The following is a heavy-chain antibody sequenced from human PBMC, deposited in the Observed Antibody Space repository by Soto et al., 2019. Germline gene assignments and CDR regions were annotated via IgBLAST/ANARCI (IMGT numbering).Heavy chain of an antibody. CDR2: IWYDGSNK. CDR3: AREGGIDYGDSYDAFDI. Sequence: QVQLVESGGGVVQPGRSLRLSCAASGFTFSSYGMHWVRQAPGKGLEWVAVIWYDGSNKYYADSVKGRFTISRDNSKNTLYLQMNSLRAEDTAVYYCAREGGIDYGDSYDAFDIWGQGTMVTVSS. V-gene: IGHV3-33*01. CDR1: GFTFSSYG. D-gene: IGHD4-17*01. J-gene: IGHJ3*02.